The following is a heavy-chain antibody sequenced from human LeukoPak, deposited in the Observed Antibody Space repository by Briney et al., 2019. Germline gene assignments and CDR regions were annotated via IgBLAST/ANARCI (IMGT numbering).Heavy chain of an antibody. V-gene: IGHV3-11*04. D-gene: IGHD6-13*01. CDR1: GFTFSDYY. CDR3: ARDPVAAPGTNYYHYYMDV. Sequence: GGSLRLSCAASGFTFSDYYMSWIRQAPGKGLEWVSYISTSGSTKYYADSVKGRFTIPRDNAKNSLYLQMNSLRAEDTAVYYCARDPVAAPGTNYYHYYMDVWGKGTTVTVSS. J-gene: IGHJ6*03. CDR2: ISTSGSTK.